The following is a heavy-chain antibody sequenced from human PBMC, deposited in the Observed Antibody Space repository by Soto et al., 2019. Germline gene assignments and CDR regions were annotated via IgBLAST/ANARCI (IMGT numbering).Heavy chain of an antibody. J-gene: IGHJ6*02. Sequence: PSETLSLTCAVSGDSIGSGYYWAWIRQSPGKGLEWIRSIYHAGSVYYNPSLNGRVALSMDTSNNHFALKLTVETAADTAVYYCASTLDYYGMDVWGQGTTVTVSS. CDR2: IYHAGSV. CDR3: ASTLDYYGMDV. V-gene: IGHV4-38-2*01. CDR1: GDSIGSGYY.